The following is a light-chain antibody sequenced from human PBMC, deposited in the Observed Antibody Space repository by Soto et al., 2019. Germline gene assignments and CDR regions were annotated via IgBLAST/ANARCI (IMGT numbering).Light chain of an antibody. CDR3: CSSAPESTYV. CDR2: KGT. J-gene: IGLJ1*01. Sequence: QSALAQPASLSGSPVQSITICCTGTSRDGWAYNSVSGYQQHPHRAPRVIIYKGTQRPSGVSNRFSGSTSGSAAPLTISALQADDDPASFCCSSAPESTYVFGTGTKVPVL. CDR1: SRDGWAYNS. V-gene: IGLV2-23*01.